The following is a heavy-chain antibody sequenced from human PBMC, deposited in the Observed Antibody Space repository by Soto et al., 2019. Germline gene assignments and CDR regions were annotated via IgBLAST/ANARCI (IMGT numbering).Heavy chain of an antibody. Sequence: SQTLSLTCSISGDSVSSNSAAWNWIRQSPSRGLEWLGRTYYRSKWYNDYAVSVKSRITINPDTSKNQFSLQLNSVTPEDTAVYYCEREKDHYDILTGLDYWGQGILVTVSS. CDR1: GDSVSSNSAA. J-gene: IGHJ4*02. CDR3: EREKDHYDILTGLDY. CDR2: TYYRSKWYN. V-gene: IGHV6-1*01. D-gene: IGHD3-9*01.